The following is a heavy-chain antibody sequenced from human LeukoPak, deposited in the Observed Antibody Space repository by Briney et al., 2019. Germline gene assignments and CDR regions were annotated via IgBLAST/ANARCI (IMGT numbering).Heavy chain of an antibody. V-gene: IGHV4-59*12. Sequence: SETLSLTCTLSGGSISSYYWSWIRQPPGKGLEWIGYIYYSGSTNYNPSLKSRVTISVDTSKNQFSLKLSSVTAADTAVYYCARVYSGSSAYWGQGTLVTVSS. CDR3: ARVYSGSSAY. CDR1: GGSISSYY. J-gene: IGHJ4*02. CDR2: IYYSGST. D-gene: IGHD3-22*01.